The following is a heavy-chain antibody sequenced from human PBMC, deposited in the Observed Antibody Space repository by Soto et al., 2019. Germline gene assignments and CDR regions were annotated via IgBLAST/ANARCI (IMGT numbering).Heavy chain of an antibody. CDR2: ISSSSGYI. J-gene: IGHJ6*02. CDR3: SLSGQLGYSSGMDV. D-gene: IGHD6-6*01. Sequence: GGSLSLSCAASGFTFSSYSMNWVRQAPGKGLEWVSSISSSSGYIYYADSVKGRFTISGDNAKNSLYLQMNSLRAEDTAVYYCSLSGQLGYSSGMDVWGQGTTVTVSS. CDR1: GFTFSSYS. V-gene: IGHV3-21*01.